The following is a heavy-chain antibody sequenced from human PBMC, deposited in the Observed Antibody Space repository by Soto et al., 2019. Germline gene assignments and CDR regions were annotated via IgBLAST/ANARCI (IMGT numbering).Heavy chain of an antibody. Sequence: QVQLVESGGGLVKPGGSLRLSCAASGFTFSDYYMSWIRQAPGKGLEWISHISSGSTTISYADSMRGRLTISRDNAKKSLFLQRNSLRAEDPAFYYCARGGGQYYYHMDVWGTGTTVSVSS. J-gene: IGHJ6*03. D-gene: IGHD3-16*01. CDR3: ARGGGQYYYHMDV. CDR1: GFTFSDYY. V-gene: IGHV3-11*01. CDR2: ISSGSTTI.